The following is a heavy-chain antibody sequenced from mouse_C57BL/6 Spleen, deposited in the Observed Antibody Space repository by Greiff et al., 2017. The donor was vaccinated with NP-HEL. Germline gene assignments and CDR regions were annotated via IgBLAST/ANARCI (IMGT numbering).Heavy chain of an antibody. CDR1: GYSFTSYY. V-gene: IGHV1-66*01. CDR3: ARSNYSNDYAMDY. CDR2: IYPGSGNT. J-gene: IGHJ4*01. D-gene: IGHD2-5*01. Sequence: QVQLQQSGPELVKPGASVKISCKASGYSFTSYYIHWVKQRPGQGLEWIGWIYPGSGNTKYNEKFKGKATLTADTSSSTAYMQLSSLTSEDSAVYYCARSNYSNDYAMDYWGQGTSVTVSS.